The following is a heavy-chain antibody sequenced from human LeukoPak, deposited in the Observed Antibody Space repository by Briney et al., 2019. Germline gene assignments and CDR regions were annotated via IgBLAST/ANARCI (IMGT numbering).Heavy chain of an antibody. J-gene: IGHJ4*02. V-gene: IGHV3-74*01. Sequence: GGSLRLSCAASGLTFSKYWMLWVSQAPGKGLESVSRINTDGTVTTYADSVEGRFTVSRDNADNTMFLQMNSVRDEDTAVYYCATKQWLAPPPDSWGQGTPVTVSS. D-gene: IGHD6-19*01. CDR3: ATKQWLAPPPDS. CDR2: INTDGTVT. CDR1: GLTFSKYW.